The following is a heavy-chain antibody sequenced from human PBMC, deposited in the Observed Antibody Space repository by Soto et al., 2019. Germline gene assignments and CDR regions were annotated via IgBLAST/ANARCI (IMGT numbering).Heavy chain of an antibody. CDR1: GGSLSTNP. CDR2: TGSGTGPG. CDR3: ARRDSGGFYRFFAS. V-gene: IGHV1-69*06. Sequence: QVQLVQSGTEVKKPGSSVKVSCKASGGSLSTNPISWVRQAPGQGLEWMGGTGSGTGPGNHAQKFQGRLTVTADKPTTTVYMELTTLSSEATAVYYCARRDSGGFYRFFASWGQGTLVTVSS. J-gene: IGHJ4*02. D-gene: IGHD2-15*01.